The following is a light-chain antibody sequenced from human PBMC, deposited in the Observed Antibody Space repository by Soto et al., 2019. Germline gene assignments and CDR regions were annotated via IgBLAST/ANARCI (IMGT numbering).Light chain of an antibody. Sequence: EIVMTQSPATLSVSPGERATLSCRASQSVAGNLAWYQQKPGQAPRLLIYGASTRATGIPARCSGSGSGTAFTLSISSLQSEDFAVYYCQQYNDWSPITFGQGTRLEIK. CDR1: QSVAGN. CDR3: QQYNDWSPIT. V-gene: IGKV3-15*01. CDR2: GAS. J-gene: IGKJ5*01.